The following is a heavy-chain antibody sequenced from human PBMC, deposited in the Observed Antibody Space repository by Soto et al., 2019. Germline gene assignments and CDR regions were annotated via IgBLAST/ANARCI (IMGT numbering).Heavy chain of an antibody. CDR3: ARGWLRRWFDP. Sequence: SGTLSLPRAVFCGSFRGYYWGWIRQPPGKGLEWIGEINHSGSTNYNPSLKSRVTISVDTSKNQFSLKLSSVTAADTAVYYCARGWLRRWFDPWGQGTLVTVSS. J-gene: IGHJ5*02. D-gene: IGHD5-12*01. CDR2: INHSGST. V-gene: IGHV4-34*01. CDR1: CGSFRGYY.